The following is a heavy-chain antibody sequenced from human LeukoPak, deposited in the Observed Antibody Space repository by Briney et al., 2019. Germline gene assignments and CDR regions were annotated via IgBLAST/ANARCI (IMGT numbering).Heavy chain of an antibody. Sequence: ASVTVSCRASGDTFTDYYLHWVGRAPGQGGEWMGWINPNSGGRNYAQKFQGRVTMTRDTSISTAYMELSRLRSDATALYSCARLGLVQYSYYGLDVWGQGTTVTVSS. CDR3: ARLGLVQYSYYGLDV. CDR2: INPNSGGR. D-gene: IGHD3/OR15-3a*01. J-gene: IGHJ6*02. V-gene: IGHV1-2*02. CDR1: GDTFTDYY.